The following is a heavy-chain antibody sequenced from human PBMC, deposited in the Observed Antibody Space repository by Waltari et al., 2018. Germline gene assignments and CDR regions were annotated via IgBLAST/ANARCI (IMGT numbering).Heavy chain of an antibody. J-gene: IGHJ4*02. D-gene: IGHD5-18*01. V-gene: IGHV3-74*01. Sequence: EVQLVEAGGDIVQPGGSLRLSCVASGFSFRDYWLHWVRKVPGKGLVWVSRINFVGSSISYSDAVKGRFTISRDNTKNTLYLHLNSLRAEDTAVYYCARKGGRGYTYGPFYYDSWGQGTLVTVSS. CDR1: GFSFRDYW. CDR2: INFVGSSI. CDR3: ARKGGRGYTYGPFYYDS.